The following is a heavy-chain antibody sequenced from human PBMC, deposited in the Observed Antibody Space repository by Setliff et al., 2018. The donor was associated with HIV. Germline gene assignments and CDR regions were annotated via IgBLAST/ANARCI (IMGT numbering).Heavy chain of an antibody. Sequence: SETLSLTCTVSGGSISSGIYYWIWIRQPAGKGLEWIGHVYTTGGTNYNPSLESRLTISVDTSKNQFSLKLRSVTAADTAVYYCARALAWPGYFDYWGQGTLVTVSS. D-gene: IGHD3-10*01. CDR2: VYTTGGT. CDR1: GGSISSGIYY. J-gene: IGHJ4*02. CDR3: ARALAWPGYFDY. V-gene: IGHV4-61*09.